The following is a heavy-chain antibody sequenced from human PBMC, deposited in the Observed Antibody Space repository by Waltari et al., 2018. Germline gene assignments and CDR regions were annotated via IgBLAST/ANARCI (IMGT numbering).Heavy chain of an antibody. CDR3: ARDATVRGEFSY. Sequence: EVQLVESGGGLVKPGGSLRLSCAASGFTCSSYSMNWGRQAPGKGLEWVSSISSSSSYIYYADSVKGRFTISRDNAKNSLYLQMNSLRAEDTAVYYCARDATVRGEFSYWGQGTLVTVSS. J-gene: IGHJ4*02. CDR1: GFTCSSYS. D-gene: IGHD3-10*01. CDR2: ISSSSSYI. V-gene: IGHV3-21*01.